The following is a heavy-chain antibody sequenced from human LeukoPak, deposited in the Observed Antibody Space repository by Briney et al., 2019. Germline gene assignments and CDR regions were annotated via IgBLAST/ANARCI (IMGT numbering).Heavy chain of an antibody. Sequence: PGGSLRLSCAASGFTFSGHAMHWVRQTPGVGLEWLAIIGDDGRDQHYTDSVKGRFTISRDNAKSTLFLQLNSLTPEDTALYLCARDLMWGFDYWGQGTLVTVSS. D-gene: IGHD7-27*01. CDR2: IGDDGRDQ. J-gene: IGHJ4*02. CDR1: GFTFSGHA. CDR3: ARDLMWGFDY. V-gene: IGHV3-30*02.